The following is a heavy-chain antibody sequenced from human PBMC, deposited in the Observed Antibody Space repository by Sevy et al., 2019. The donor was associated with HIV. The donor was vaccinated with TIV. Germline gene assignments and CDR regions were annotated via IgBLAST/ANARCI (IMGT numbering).Heavy chain of an antibody. J-gene: IGHJ3*02. Sequence: GGSLRLSCAASGFTFSSYWMHWVRQAPGKGLVWVSRINSDGSSTSYADSVKGRFTISRDNAKNTLYLQMNSLRAEDTAVYYCARDPYYYDSSGYPHGALDIWGQGTTDTVSS. V-gene: IGHV3-74*01. D-gene: IGHD3-22*01. CDR3: ARDPYYYDSSGYPHGALDI. CDR2: INSDGSST. CDR1: GFTFSSYW.